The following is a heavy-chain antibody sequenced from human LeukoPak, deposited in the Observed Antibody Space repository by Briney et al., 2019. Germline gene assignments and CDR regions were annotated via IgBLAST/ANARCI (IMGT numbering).Heavy chain of an antibody. CDR2: IYYSGST. CDR3: ARVIGDYGWFDP. Sequence: SETLSLTCTVSGGSISSSSYYWGWIRQPPGKGLEWIGSIYYSGSTNYNPSLKSRVTISVDTSKNQFSLKLSSVTAADTAVYYCARVIGDYGWFDPWGQGTLVTVSS. CDR1: GGSISSSSYY. J-gene: IGHJ5*02. V-gene: IGHV4-39*07. D-gene: IGHD4-17*01.